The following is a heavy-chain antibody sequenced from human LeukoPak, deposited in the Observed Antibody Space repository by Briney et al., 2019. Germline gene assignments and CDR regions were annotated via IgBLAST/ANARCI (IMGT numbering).Heavy chain of an antibody. J-gene: IGHJ6*02. CDR2: ICNTGSET. D-gene: IGHD3-10*01. V-gene: IGHV3-23*01. CDR1: GVPLSIYA. CDR3: AKVPYSDYGSERPPFMDV. Sequence: PGGSLSLSRPPSGVPLSIYAMSWGRHGPGKGLWWGSTICNTGSETNSADPVKGRFTISRDNSENTLYLQMNNLRAEDTAIHYWAKVPYSDYGSERPPFMDVWGQGTTVAVSS.